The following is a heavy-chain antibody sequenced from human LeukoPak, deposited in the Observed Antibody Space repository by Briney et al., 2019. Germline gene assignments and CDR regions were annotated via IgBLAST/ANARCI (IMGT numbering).Heavy chain of an antibody. CDR2: IKQDGSEK. V-gene: IGHV3-7*01. D-gene: IGHD4-11*01. Sequence: GGSLRLSCAASGFTFSSYWMSWVRQAPGKGLEWVANIKQDGSEKYYVDSVKGRFTISRDNAKNSLYLQMNGLRAEDTAVYYCARRAVTHSYYYYGMDVWGQGTTVTVSS. CDR1: GFTFSSYW. CDR3: ARRAVTHSYYYYGMDV. J-gene: IGHJ6*02.